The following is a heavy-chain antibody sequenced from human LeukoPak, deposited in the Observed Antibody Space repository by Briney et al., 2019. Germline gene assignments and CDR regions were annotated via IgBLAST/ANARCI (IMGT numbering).Heavy chain of an antibody. CDR2: ICGSGGST. CDR1: GFTFSSYA. D-gene: IGHD3-16*02. V-gene: IGHV3-23*01. J-gene: IGHJ4*02. CDR3: AKEPNNDYVWGSYRYFDY. Sequence: PGGSLRLSCAASGFTFSSYAMSWVRQAPGRGLEWVSAICGSGGSTYYADSVKGRITISRDNSKNTLYLQMNSLRAEDTAVYYCAKEPNNDYVWGSYRYFDYWGQGTLVTVSS.